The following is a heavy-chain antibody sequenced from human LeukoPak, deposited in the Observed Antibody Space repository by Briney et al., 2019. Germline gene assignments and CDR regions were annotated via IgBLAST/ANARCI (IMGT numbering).Heavy chain of an antibody. V-gene: IGHV3-73*01. Sequence: GGSLRLSCVASGFTFSVSAVHCVRQSSGKGLEWVGHIDKKDNLYATAYAESVKGRFTISRDDSKDTAFLHMDSLKTEDTALYYCTRDRGTYNWFDPWGQGTLVTVSS. J-gene: IGHJ5*02. CDR3: TRDRGTYNWFDP. CDR1: GFTFSVSA. D-gene: IGHD2-15*01. CDR2: IDKKDNLYAT.